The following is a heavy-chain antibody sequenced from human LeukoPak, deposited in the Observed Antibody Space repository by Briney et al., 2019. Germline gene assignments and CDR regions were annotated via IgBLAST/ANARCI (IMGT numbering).Heavy chain of an antibody. CDR3: ARQGDILRGDWFDP. J-gene: IGHJ5*02. CDR2: IYYSGST. Sequence: RSETLSLTCTVSGGSISSYYWSWIRQPPGKGLEWIGYIYYSGSTYYNPSLKSRVTISVDTSKNQFSLKLSSVTAADTAVYYCARQGDILRGDWFDPWGQGTLVTVSS. V-gene: IGHV4-59*08. D-gene: IGHD2-15*01. CDR1: GGSISSYY.